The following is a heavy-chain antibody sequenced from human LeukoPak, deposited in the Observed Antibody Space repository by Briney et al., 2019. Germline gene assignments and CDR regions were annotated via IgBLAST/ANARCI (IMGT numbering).Heavy chain of an antibody. Sequence: PGGSLRLSCAASGFTFSSYSMNWVRQAPGKGLEWVSSISSSSSYIYYADSVKGRFTISRDNAKNSLYLQMNSLRAEDTAVYYCASGGRTGTTFDYCGQGTLVTVSS. CDR2: ISSSSSYI. CDR3: ASGGRTGTTFDY. CDR1: GFTFSSYS. J-gene: IGHJ4*02. D-gene: IGHD1-7*01. V-gene: IGHV3-21*01.